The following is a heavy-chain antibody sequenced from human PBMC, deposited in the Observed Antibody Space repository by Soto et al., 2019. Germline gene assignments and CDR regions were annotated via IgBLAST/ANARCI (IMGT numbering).Heavy chain of an antibody. CDR2: INAYNSKT. CDR3: ARHSPPLDY. D-gene: IGHD2-21*01. CDR1: GYTFTSYA. Sequence: QVQLVQSGAEVKKPGASVKVSCKASGYTFTSYAISWVRQSPGQGLEWMGWINAYNSKTNYPQKLQGRVTMTTDTSTSTAYMELRSLRSDDMAVYYCARHSPPLDYWGQGTLVTVSS. V-gene: IGHV1-18*03. J-gene: IGHJ4*02.